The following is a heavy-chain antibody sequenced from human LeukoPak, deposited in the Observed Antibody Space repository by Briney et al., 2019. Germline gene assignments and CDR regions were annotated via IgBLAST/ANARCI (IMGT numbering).Heavy chain of an antibody. CDR2: ISGSGGST. CDR3: ARDNFVIRGSSY. CDR1: GFTFSTYG. D-gene: IGHD5-12*01. Sequence: PGGSLRLSCAASGFTFSTYGMNWVRQAPGKGLEWVSAISGSGGSTFYADSVKGRFTISRDNAKNSLYLQMNSLRAEDTAVYYCARDNFVIRGSSYWGQGTLVTVSS. V-gene: IGHV3-23*01. J-gene: IGHJ4*02.